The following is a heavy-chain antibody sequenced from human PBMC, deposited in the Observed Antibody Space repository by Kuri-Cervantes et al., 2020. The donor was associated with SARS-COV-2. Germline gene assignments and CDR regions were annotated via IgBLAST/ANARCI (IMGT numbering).Heavy chain of an antibody. CDR1: GFTFSSYA. J-gene: IGHJ4*02. Sequence: GGSLRLSCAASGFTFSSYAMSWVRQAPGKGLEWVSGISGSGGDTNYADSVKGRFTISRDNSQNTLYLQMNSLRAEDTAVYFCAKDRSIAAAFDYWGQGTLVTVSS. D-gene: IGHD6-13*01. CDR3: AKDRSIAAAFDY. V-gene: IGHV3-23*01. CDR2: ISGSGGDT.